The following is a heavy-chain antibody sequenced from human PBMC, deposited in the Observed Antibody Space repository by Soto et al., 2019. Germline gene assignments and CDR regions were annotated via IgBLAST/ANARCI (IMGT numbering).Heavy chain of an antibody. CDR1: GGSISSSSYY. Sequence: QLQLQESGPGLVKPSETLSLTCTVSGGSISSSSYYWGWIRQPPGKGLEWIGSIYYSGSTYYNPSLKSRVTISVDTSKNQFSLKLSSVTAADTAVYYCASPLALWFGELSQVDYWGQGTLVTVSS. V-gene: IGHV4-39*01. CDR2: IYYSGST. D-gene: IGHD3-10*01. CDR3: ASPLALWFGELSQVDY. J-gene: IGHJ4*02.